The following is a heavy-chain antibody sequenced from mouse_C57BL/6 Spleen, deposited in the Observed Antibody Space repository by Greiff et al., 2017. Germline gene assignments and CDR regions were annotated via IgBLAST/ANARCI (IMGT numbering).Heavy chain of an antibody. J-gene: IGHJ3*01. Sequence: QVQLQQSGPELVKPGASVKISCKASGYAFSSSWMNWVKQRPGKGLEWIGRIYPGDGDTNYNEKFQGKATLTADKSSSTAYMHLSSLTSEDSAVSVCARNDGSSYPFAYWGQGTLVTVSA. CDR3: ARNDGSSYPFAY. V-gene: IGHV1-82*01. CDR2: IYPGDGDT. CDR1: GYAFSSSW. D-gene: IGHD1-1*01.